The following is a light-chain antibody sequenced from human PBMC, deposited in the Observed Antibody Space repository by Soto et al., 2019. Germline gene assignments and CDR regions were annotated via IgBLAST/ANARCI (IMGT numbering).Light chain of an antibody. CDR2: DVS. CDR3: CSYAGSYTWV. J-gene: IGLJ3*02. CDR1: SSDVGGYNY. Sequence: QSAPTQPRSVSGSPGQSVTISCTGTSSDVGGYNYVSWYQQHPGKAPKLIIYDVSKRPSGIPDRFSGSKSGNTASLTISGLQAEDEADYYCCSYAGSYTWVFGGGTKVTVL. V-gene: IGLV2-11*01.